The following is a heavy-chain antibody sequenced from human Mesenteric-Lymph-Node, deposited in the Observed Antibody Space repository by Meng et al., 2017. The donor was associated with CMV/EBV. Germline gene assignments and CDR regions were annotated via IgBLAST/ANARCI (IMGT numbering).Heavy chain of an antibody. V-gene: IGHV4-38-2*02. CDR1: GYSISSGYY. CDR2: IYHSGST. J-gene: IGHJ4*02. Sequence: TLSLTCTVSGYSISSGYYWGWIRQPPGKGLEWIGSIYHSGSTYYNPSLKSRVTISVDTSKNQFSLKLSSVTAADTAVYYCARVPATTVNHSFDYWGQGTLVTVSS. CDR3: ARVPATTVNHSFDY. D-gene: IGHD4-17*01.